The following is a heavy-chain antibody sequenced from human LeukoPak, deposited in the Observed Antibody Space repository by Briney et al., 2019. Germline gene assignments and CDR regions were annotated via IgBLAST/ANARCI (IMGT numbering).Heavy chain of an antibody. CDR2: ISSSSSYI. CDR3: ARSPSPPLTTGFAY. Sequence: GGSLRLSCAASGFTFSSYSMNWVRQAPGKGLEWVSSISSSSSYIYYADSVKGRFTISRDNSKNTVYLQMNSLSSEDTAVYYCARSPSPPLTTGFAYWGQGTLVTVSS. CDR1: GFTFSSYS. V-gene: IGHV3-21*01. J-gene: IGHJ4*02. D-gene: IGHD4-11*01.